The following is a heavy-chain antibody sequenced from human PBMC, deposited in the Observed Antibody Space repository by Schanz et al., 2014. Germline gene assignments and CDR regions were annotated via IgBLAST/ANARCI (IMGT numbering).Heavy chain of an antibody. V-gene: IGHV1-18*04. CDR2: ISGYNGNT. J-gene: IGHJ4*02. D-gene: IGHD3-9*01. CDR3: ARGWGYDALTGYVF. Sequence: QVQLVQSGGEVKKPGASVKVSCKASGYTFRHYGISWLRQAPGQGLEWMGYISGYNGNTNYAPKVQDRVTMTTDTXXXXAYMELRSLRXXXXXXXYCARGWGYDALTGYVFWGQGTLVTVSS. CDR1: GYTFRHYG.